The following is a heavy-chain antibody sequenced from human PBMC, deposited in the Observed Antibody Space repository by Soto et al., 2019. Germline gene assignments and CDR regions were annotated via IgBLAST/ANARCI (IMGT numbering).Heavy chain of an antibody. Sequence: PGGSLRLSCAASGFTFSSYAMSWVRQAPGKGLEWVSAISDSARRTYFADSVKGRFTISRDNSKNTLYLQMNSLRAEDTAIYYCAKQYISSWYFDYWGQGTLVTVSS. CDR1: GFTFSSYA. V-gene: IGHV3-23*01. CDR2: ISDSARRT. CDR3: AKQYISSWYFDY. D-gene: IGHD2-15*01. J-gene: IGHJ4*02.